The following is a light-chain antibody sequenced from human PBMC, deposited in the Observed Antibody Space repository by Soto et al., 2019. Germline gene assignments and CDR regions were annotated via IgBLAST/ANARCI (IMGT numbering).Light chain of an antibody. CDR1: QSVAGTN. V-gene: IGKV3-20*01. Sequence: EIVLTQSPGTLSLSPGERATLSCRASQSVAGTNLAWYQQKPGQAPRLLIFGASFRATGIPDRFSGSGSGTDFTLTISRLEPEDFAVYYCQQYDTPPRTFGQGTKVDIK. CDR3: QQYDTPPRT. J-gene: IGKJ1*01. CDR2: GAS.